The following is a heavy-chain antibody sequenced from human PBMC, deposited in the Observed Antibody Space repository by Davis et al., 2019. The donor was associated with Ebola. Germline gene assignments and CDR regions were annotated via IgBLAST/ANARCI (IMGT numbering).Heavy chain of an antibody. Sequence: GESLKISCAASGFTFSDYYMSWVRQAPGKGLEWVANIKQDGSEKYYVDSVKGRFTISRDNAKNSLYLQMNSLRAEDTAVYYCAKDSSGSTYNWFDPWGQGTLVTVSS. J-gene: IGHJ5*02. CDR1: GFTFSDYY. CDR2: IKQDGSEK. CDR3: AKDSSGSTYNWFDP. V-gene: IGHV3-7*03. D-gene: IGHD6-19*01.